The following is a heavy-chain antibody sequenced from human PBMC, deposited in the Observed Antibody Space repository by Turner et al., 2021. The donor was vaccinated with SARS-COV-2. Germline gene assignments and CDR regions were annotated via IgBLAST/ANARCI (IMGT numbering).Heavy chain of an antibody. J-gene: IGHJ3*02. CDR2: TYSGGST. CDR3: ARGYSSGWYQSGAFDI. CDR1: GFTVSSNY. Sequence: EVQLVESGGGWIQPGGSLRLSCAASGFTVSSNYMSWVRQAPGKGLEWVSVTYSGGSTYYADSVKGRFTISRDNSKNTLYLQMNSLRAEDTAVHYCARGYSSGWYQSGAFDIWGQGTMVTVSS. V-gene: IGHV3-53*01. D-gene: IGHD6-19*01.